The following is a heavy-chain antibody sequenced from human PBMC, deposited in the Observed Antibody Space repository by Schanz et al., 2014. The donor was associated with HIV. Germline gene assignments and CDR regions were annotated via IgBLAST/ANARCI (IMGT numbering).Heavy chain of an antibody. CDR2: ISGGGGST. Sequence: EVQLVESGGGLIQPGGSLRLSCAASGFTFSTYAMSWVRQAPGKGLEWVSAISGGGGSTYYADSVKGRLTISRDNSKNTLYLQMNSLRAEDTALYYCAKVARWDYYGMDVWGQGTAVTVSS. CDR3: AKVARWDYYGMDV. CDR1: GFTFSTYA. V-gene: IGHV3-23*04. J-gene: IGHJ6*02.